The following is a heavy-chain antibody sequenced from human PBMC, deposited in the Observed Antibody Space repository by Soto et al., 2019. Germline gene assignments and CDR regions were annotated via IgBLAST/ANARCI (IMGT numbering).Heavy chain of an antibody. CDR3: ARDPRAIFGVVISGYYYGMDV. CDR1: GGSFSGYY. Sequence: SSETLSLTCAVYGGSFSGYYWSWIRQPPGKGLEWIGEINHSGSTNYNPSLKSRVTISVDTSKNQFSLKLSSVTAADTAVYYCARDPRAIFGVVISGYYYGMDVWGQGTTVTISS. D-gene: IGHD3-3*01. CDR2: INHSGST. V-gene: IGHV4-34*01. J-gene: IGHJ6*02.